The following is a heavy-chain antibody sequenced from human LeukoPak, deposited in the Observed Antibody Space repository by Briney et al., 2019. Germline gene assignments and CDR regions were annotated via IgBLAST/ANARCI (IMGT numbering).Heavy chain of an antibody. CDR3: ARAQILPFYDTLTAYASFDY. Sequence: PGGALILSCAASGFTSSTFALSWVRQAPGRGLEWVSAISGSGGNTYYADSVKGRFTISSDNSRNTLYLQMNSLRAEDTAVYYCARAQILPFYDTLTAYASFDYWGQGTLVTVSS. D-gene: IGHD3-9*01. CDR2: ISGSGGNT. CDR1: GFTSSTFA. J-gene: IGHJ4*02. V-gene: IGHV3-23*01.